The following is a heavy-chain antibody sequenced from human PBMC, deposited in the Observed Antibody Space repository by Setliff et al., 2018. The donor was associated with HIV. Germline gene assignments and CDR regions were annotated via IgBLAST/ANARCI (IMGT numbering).Heavy chain of an antibody. Sequence: EASVKVSCKASGYTFTSYYMHWVRQAPGQGLEWMGIINPSGGSTSYAQKFHGRVTMTRDTSISTVYMELSSLRSDDTALYFCARGAEDLAINPPSFDYYFDYWGQGTPVTVS. D-gene: IGHD3-9*01. CDR1: GYTFTSYY. CDR3: ARGAEDLAINPPSFDYYFDY. J-gene: IGHJ4*02. V-gene: IGHV1-46*01. CDR2: INPSGGST.